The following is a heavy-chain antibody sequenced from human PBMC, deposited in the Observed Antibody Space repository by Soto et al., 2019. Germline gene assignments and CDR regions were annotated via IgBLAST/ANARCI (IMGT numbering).Heavy chain of an antibody. J-gene: IGHJ4*02. CDR3: ATPLGKDAVTLFDY. V-gene: IGHV1-24*01. Sequence: ASVKVSCKVSGYTHTELSMHWVRQAPGKGLEWMGGFDPEDGETIYAQKFQGRVTMTEDTSTDTAYMELSSLRSEDTAVYYCATPLGKDAVTLFDYWGQGTLVTVSS. D-gene: IGHD4-17*01. CDR2: FDPEDGET. CDR1: GYTHTELS.